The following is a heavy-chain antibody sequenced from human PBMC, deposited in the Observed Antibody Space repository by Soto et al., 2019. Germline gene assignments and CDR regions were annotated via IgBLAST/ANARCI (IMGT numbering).Heavy chain of an antibody. Sequence: QVQLQESGPGLVKPSQTLSLTCTVSGGSISSGGYYWSWIRQHPGKGLEWIGYIYYSGSTYYDPPLKIRVTISVDMSTNQPSLTRRSVTAAHTSAYYCAREAGILGATAADYWGQGTLVTVSS. CDR2: IYYSGST. J-gene: IGHJ4*02. D-gene: IGHD2-21*01. V-gene: IGHV4-31*03. CDR3: AREAGILGATAADY. CDR1: GGSISSGGYY.